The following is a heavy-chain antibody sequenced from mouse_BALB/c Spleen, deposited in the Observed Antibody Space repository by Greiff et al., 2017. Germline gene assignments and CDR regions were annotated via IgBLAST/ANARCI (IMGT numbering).Heavy chain of an antibody. Sequence: QVQLQQSGAELMKPGASVKISCKATGYTFSSYWIEWVKQRPGHGLEWIGEILPGSGSTNYNEKFKGKATFTADTSSNTAYMQLSSLTSEDSAVYYCARAITTVDPLYFDYWGQGTTLTVSS. CDR3: ARAITTVDPLYFDY. V-gene: IGHV1-9*01. J-gene: IGHJ2*01. CDR1: GYTFSSYW. D-gene: IGHD1-1*01. CDR2: ILPGSGST.